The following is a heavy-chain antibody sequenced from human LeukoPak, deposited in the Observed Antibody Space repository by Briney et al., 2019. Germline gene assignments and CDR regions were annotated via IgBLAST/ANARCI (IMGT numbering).Heavy chain of an antibody. D-gene: IGHD2-15*01. V-gene: IGHV4-4*02. CDR2: IYHSGST. J-gene: IGHJ5*02. CDR3: VRKQLGYCSGGSCNWFDP. CDR1: GGSISSSNW. Sequence: SETLSLTCGVSGGSISSSNWWSWVRQPPGKGLEWIGEIYHSGSTNYSPSLKSRVTISVDKSKNQFSLKLSSATAADTAVYYCVRKQLGYCSGGSCNWFDPWGQGTLVTVSS.